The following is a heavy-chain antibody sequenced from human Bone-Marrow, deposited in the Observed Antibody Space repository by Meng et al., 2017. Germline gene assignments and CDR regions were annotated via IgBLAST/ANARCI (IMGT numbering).Heavy chain of an antibody. D-gene: IGHD4-17*01. J-gene: IGHJ5*02. CDR3: ARGTEYGAYNWFDP. CDR1: GFTFNDYY. Sequence: QVQLVESGGGLVKPGGSLRLSCAASGFTFNDYYMSWIRQAPGKGLEWVSYISRSESAIYYADSVKGRFTISRDNAKNSLFLQMNSLRAEDTAVCYCARGTEYGAYNWFDPWGQGTLVTVSS. V-gene: IGHV3-11*01. CDR2: ISRSESAI.